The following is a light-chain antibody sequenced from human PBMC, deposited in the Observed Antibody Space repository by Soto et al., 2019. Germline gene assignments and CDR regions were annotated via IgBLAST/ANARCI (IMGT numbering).Light chain of an antibody. Sequence: QSALTQPASVSGSPGQSITISCTGTSSDIGTYNYVSWYQQHPGKAPKLMLYEVSNRPSGVSNRFFGSKSGNTASLTISGLQAEDEADYFCNSYTSSSTPHVFGTGTKLTVL. CDR1: SSDIGTYNY. J-gene: IGLJ1*01. CDR3: NSYTSSSTPHV. CDR2: EVS. V-gene: IGLV2-14*01.